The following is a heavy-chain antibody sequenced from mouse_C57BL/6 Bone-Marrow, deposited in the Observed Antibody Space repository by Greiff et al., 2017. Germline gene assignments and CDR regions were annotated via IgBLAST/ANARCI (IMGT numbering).Heavy chain of an antibody. CDR2: INPNNGGT. V-gene: IGHV1-26*01. CDR1: GYTFTDYY. Sequence: VQLQQSGPELVKPGASVKISCKASGYTFTDYYMNWVKQSHGKSLEWIGDINPNNGGTSYNQKFKGKATLTVDKSSSTAYMELRSLTSEDSAVYYCARGSPSVDYWVQGTTLTVSS. CDR3: ARGSPSVDY. D-gene: IGHD2-10*02. J-gene: IGHJ2*01.